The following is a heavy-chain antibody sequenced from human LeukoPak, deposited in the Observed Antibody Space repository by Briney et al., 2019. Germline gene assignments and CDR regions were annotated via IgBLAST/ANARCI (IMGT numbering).Heavy chain of an antibody. CDR1: GGSFSGYY. Sequence: IPSETLSLTCAVYGGSFSGYYWSWIRQPPGKGLEWIGEINHSGSTNYNPSLKSRVTISVDTSKNQFSLKLSSVTAADTAVYYCASRQSLPENPRRNIVVVPAAMGSWGQGTLVTVSS. CDR3: ASRQSLPENPRRNIVVVPAAMGS. D-gene: IGHD2-2*01. CDR2: INHSGST. J-gene: IGHJ4*02. V-gene: IGHV4-34*01.